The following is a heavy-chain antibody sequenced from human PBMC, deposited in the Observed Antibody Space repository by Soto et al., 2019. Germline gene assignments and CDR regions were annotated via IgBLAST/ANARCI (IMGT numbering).Heavy chain of an antibody. CDR2: ISSSGSTI. CDR1: GFTFSSYE. CDR3: ARDRGVTELPFYYYYGMDV. J-gene: IGHJ6*02. V-gene: IGHV3-48*03. D-gene: IGHD1-7*01. Sequence: EVQLVESGGGLVQPGGSLRLSCAASGFTFSSYEMNWVRQAPGKGLEWVSYISSSGSTIYYADSVKGRFTISRDNAKNSLYLQMNSLRAEDTAVYYCARDRGVTELPFYYYYGMDVWGQGTTVTVSS.